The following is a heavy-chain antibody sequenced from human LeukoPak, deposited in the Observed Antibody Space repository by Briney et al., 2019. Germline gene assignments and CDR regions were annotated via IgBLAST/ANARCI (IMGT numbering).Heavy chain of an antibody. D-gene: IGHD1/OR15-1a*01. V-gene: IGHV3-53*01. CDR2: IYSGDST. Sequence: PGGSLRLSCVASGFSSTYMSWVRQAPGKGLEWVSVIYSGDSTYYADSVKGRFTISRDISKNTLCLQMNSLRAEDTAVYYCAKDLAGYYPNNNFDYWGQGTLVTVSS. J-gene: IGHJ4*02. CDR1: GFSSTY. CDR3: AKDLAGYYPNNNFDY.